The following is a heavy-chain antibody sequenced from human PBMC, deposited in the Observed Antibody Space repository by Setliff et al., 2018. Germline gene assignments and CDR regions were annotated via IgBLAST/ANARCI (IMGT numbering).Heavy chain of an antibody. CDR1: GDSISNYY. V-gene: IGHV4-4*07. Sequence: SETLSLTCTVSGDSISNYYWNWIRQPAGKGLEWIGRIYVTESTKYNPSLKSRVTLSIDTSKNQFSLKLSSVTAADAALYYCASPRRDDLDSPFDPFDIWGRGTMVTVSS. CDR2: IYVTEST. J-gene: IGHJ3*02. CDR3: ASPRRDDLDSPFDPFDI. D-gene: IGHD3-3*01.